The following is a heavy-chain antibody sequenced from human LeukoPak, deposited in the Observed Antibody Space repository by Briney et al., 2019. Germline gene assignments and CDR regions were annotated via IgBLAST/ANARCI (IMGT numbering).Heavy chain of an antibody. D-gene: IGHD2-15*01. CDR3: ARAIGAADLFDY. J-gene: IGHJ4*02. Sequence: PSETLSLTCAVSGGSISSGGYSWSWIRQPPGKGLEWIGYIYHSGSTYYNPSLKSRVTISVDRSKNQFSLKLSSVTAADTAVYYCARAIGAADLFDYWGQGTLVTVSS. V-gene: IGHV4-30-2*01. CDR2: IYHSGST. CDR1: GGSISSGGYS.